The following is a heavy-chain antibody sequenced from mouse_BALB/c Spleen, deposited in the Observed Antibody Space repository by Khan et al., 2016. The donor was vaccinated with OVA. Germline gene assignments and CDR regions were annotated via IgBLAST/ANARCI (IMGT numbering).Heavy chain of an antibody. CDR3: ARSGDSAWFAY. CDR1: GFNIKDYY. CDR2: IDPENGNT. V-gene: IGHV14-1*02. J-gene: IGHJ3*01. D-gene: IGHD4-1*01. Sequence: VQLKESGAELVRPGALVKLSCKGSGFNIKDYYMHWVKQRPEQGLEWIGWIDPENGNTIYDPKLQGKANITADTSSNTAYLQLSSLESEDTAVYYCARSGDSAWFAYWGQGTLVTVSA.